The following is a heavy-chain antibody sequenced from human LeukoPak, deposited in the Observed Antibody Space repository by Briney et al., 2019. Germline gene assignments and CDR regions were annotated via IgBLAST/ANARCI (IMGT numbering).Heavy chain of an antibody. CDR2: ISSNGGST. D-gene: IGHD1-26*01. CDR1: GFTFSSYA. CDR3: ARGGYSGSVSFDY. J-gene: IGHJ4*02. V-gene: IGHV3-64*01. Sequence: AGSLRLSCAASGFTFSSYAMHWVRQAPGKGLEYVSAISSNGGSTYYANSVKGRFTISRDNSKNTLYLQMGSLRAEDMAVYYCARGGYSGSVSFDYWGQGTLVTVSS.